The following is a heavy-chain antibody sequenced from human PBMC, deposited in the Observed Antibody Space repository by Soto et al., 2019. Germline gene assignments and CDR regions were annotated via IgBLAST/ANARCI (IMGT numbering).Heavy chain of an antibody. D-gene: IGHD3-10*01. CDR1: GGTFSSYA. J-gene: IGHJ5*02. CDR2: IIPIFGTA. V-gene: IGHV1-69*13. Sequence: SVKVSCKASGGTFSSYAISWVRQAPGQGLEWMGGIIPIFGTANYAQKFQGRVTITADESTSTAYMELSSLRSEDTAVYYCARGRSSWFGELLDWFDPWGQGTLVTVSS. CDR3: ARGRSSWFGELLDWFDP.